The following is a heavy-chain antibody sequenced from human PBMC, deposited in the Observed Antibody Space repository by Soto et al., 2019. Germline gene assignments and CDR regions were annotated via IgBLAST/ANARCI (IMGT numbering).Heavy chain of an antibody. CDR2: IYYSGST. D-gene: IGHD3-10*01. J-gene: IGHJ4*02. V-gene: IGHV4-30-4*01. CDR3: ARVGGFGATTIDY. CDR1: GGSISSGDYY. Sequence: QVQLQESGPGLVKPSQTLSLTCTVSGGSISSGDYYWSWIRQPPGKGLEWIGYIYYSGSTYYNPSPRSRVTISVDTSKHQFSLKLRSVTAADTAVYYCARVGGFGATTIDYWGQGTLVTVSS.